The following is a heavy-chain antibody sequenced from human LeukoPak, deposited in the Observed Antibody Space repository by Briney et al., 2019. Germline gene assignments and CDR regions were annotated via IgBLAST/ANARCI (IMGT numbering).Heavy chain of an antibody. CDR3: ARVSRKGYTNNWNPLGYFDY. V-gene: IGHV7-4-1*02. J-gene: IGHJ4*02. Sequence: ASVKVSCKASGYTFSSYAMNWVRQAPGQGLEWIGWINTNTGNPTYAQGFTGRFVFSLDTSVSTAYLQISGLKAEDTAVYYCARVSRKGYTNNWNPLGYFDYWGQGTLVTVSS. D-gene: IGHD1-1*01. CDR1: GYTFSSYA. CDR2: INTNTGNP.